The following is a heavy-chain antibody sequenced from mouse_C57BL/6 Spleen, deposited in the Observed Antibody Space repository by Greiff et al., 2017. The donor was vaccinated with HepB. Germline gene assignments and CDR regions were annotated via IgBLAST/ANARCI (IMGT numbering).Heavy chain of an antibody. D-gene: IGHD1-1*01. Sequence: VHVKQSGPELVKPGASVKMSCKASGYTFTDYNMHWVKQSHGKSLEWIGYINPNNGGTSYNQKFKGKATLTVNKSSSTAYMELRSLTSEDSAVYYCARGHYYGSSPGYWGQGTTLTVSS. CDR3: ARGHYYGSSPGY. CDR2: INPNNGGT. V-gene: IGHV1-22*01. J-gene: IGHJ2*01. CDR1: GYTFTDYN.